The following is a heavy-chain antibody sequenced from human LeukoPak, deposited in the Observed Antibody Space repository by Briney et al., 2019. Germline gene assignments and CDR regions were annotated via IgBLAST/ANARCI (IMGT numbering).Heavy chain of an antibody. CDR3: AKVALGGSDY. CDR1: GFTFSSYG. CDR2: IRYDGSNK. V-gene: IGHV3-30*02. Sequence: PGGSLRLSCVASGFTFSSYGMHWVRQAPHKVLEWVAFIRYDGSNKYYEDSVKGRFTISRDNSQNTLYLQMNSLKPEDTAVYYCAKVALGGSDYWGQGTLVTVSS. J-gene: IGHJ4*02. D-gene: IGHD3-3*01.